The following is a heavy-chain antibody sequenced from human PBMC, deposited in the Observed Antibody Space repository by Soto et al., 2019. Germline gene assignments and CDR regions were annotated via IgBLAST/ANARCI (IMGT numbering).Heavy chain of an antibody. CDR2: ISYDGSNK. CDR1: GFTFSSYG. CDR3: AKDLVVVVAGAFDI. Sequence: QVQLVESGGGVVQPGRSLRLSCAASGFTFSSYGMHWVRQAPGKGLEWVAVISYDGSNKYYADSVKGRFTISRDNSKNTLYLQMNSLRAEDTAVNYCAKDLVVVVAGAFDIWGQGTMVTVSS. J-gene: IGHJ3*02. V-gene: IGHV3-30*18. D-gene: IGHD2-15*01.